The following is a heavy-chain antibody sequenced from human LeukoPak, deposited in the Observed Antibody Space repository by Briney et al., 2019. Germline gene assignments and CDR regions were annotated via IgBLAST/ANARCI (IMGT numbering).Heavy chain of an antibody. D-gene: IGHD4-17*01. CDR3: ARVGGMTTVTIENWFDP. J-gene: IGHJ5*02. V-gene: IGHV4-39*01. CDR1: GGSVSSTNYY. Sequence: SSETLSLTCTVSGGSVSSTNYYWGWIRQPPGKGLEWIASIYYSGRTYNNPSLKSRVTMSLDTSKNQFSLRLSSVTATDTAVYYCARVGGMTTVTIENWFDPWGQGTLVTVSS. CDR2: IYYSGRT.